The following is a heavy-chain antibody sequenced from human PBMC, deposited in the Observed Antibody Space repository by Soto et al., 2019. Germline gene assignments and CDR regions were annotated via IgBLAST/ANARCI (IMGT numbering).Heavy chain of an antibody. CDR3: AKHSVGVGGRDFDY. Sequence: PGGSLRLSCAASGFTFSDYPMHWVRQAPGKGLEWVAVISYDGRVKYYVDSVKGRFTISRDDSKNTLYLQMSSLRAEDTAVYYCAKHSVGVGGRDFDYWGQGTLVTVSS. J-gene: IGHJ4*02. D-gene: IGHD6-19*01. CDR1: GFTFSDYP. CDR2: ISYDGRVK. V-gene: IGHV3-30-3*02.